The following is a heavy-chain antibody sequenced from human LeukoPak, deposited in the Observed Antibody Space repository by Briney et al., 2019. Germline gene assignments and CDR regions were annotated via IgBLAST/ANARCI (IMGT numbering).Heavy chain of an antibody. CDR1: GGSISSYY. CDR2: IYYSGST. V-gene: IGHV4-59*01. D-gene: IGHD6-13*01. CDR3: ARVSIAAAGGAFDI. Sequence: SSETLSLTCTVSGGSISSYYWSWIRQPPGKGLEWIGYIYYSGSTNYNPSLKSRVTISVDTSKNQFSLKLSSVTAADTAVYYCARVSIAAAGGAFDIWGQGTMVTVSS. J-gene: IGHJ3*02.